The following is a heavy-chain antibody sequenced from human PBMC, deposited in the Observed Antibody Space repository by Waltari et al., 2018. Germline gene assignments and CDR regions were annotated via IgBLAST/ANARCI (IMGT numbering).Heavy chain of an antibody. CDR2: ISSDGTNK. D-gene: IGHD2-2*01. J-gene: IGHJ1*01. V-gene: IGHV3-30*01. CDR1: GFPIKDFA. Sequence: QVHLVESGGGVVQSGKSLRLSCAASGFPIKDFAMHWVRQAPGQGLEWVSVISSDGTNKYYADSVKGRFTISRDNSGGTLYLQMNSLRPQDTAIYFCARGDCSSTSCYSLESWGHGTLVTVS. CDR3: ARGDCSSTSCYSLES.